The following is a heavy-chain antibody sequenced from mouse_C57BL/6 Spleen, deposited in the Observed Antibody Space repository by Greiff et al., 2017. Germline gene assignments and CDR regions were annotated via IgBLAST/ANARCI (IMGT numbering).Heavy chain of an antibody. Sequence: VQLQQPGAELVRPGTSVKLSCKASGYTFTSYWMHWVKQRPGQGLEWIGVIDPSDSYTNYNQKFKGKATLTVDTSSSTAYMQLSSLTSEDSAVYYCARPSHRSYFDYWGQGTTLTVSS. CDR2: IDPSDSYT. V-gene: IGHV1-59*01. CDR1: GYTFTSYW. CDR3: ARPSHRSYFDY. J-gene: IGHJ2*01.